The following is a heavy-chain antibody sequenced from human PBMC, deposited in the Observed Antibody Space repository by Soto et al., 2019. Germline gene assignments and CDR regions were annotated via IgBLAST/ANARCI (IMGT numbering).Heavy chain of an antibody. CDR2: ISFDGSNK. CDR3: AKDHNYYHNPLM. V-gene: IGHV3-30*18. Sequence: GGSLRLSCAASGFTFSSYGMHWVRQAPGKGLEWVAVISFDGSNKYYADSVKGRFTISRDNSKNTLYLQMNSLRAEDTAVYYCAKDHNYYHNPLMWGQGTMVTVS. D-gene: IGHD3-22*01. CDR1: GFTFSSYG. J-gene: IGHJ3*01.